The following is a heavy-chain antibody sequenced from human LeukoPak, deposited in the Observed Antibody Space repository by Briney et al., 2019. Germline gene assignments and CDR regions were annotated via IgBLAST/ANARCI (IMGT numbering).Heavy chain of an antibody. V-gene: IGHV1-69*05. Sequence: SVKVSCKSSGGTFSSYAISWVRQAPGQGLEWMGRIIPIFGTANYAQKFPGRVTITTDESTSTAYMELSSLRSEDTAVYYCAIREYDILTGYYETPIDYWGQGTLVTVSS. J-gene: IGHJ4*02. CDR1: GGTFSSYA. CDR3: AIREYDILTGYYETPIDY. D-gene: IGHD3-9*01. CDR2: IIPIFGTA.